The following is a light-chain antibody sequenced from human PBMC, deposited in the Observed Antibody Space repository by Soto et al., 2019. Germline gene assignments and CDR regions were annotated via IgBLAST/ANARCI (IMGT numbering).Light chain of an antibody. J-gene: IGKJ1*01. CDR1: QSVSSN. V-gene: IGKV3D-15*01. Sequence: EIVMTQSPATLSVSPGERATLSCRASQSVSSNLAWYQQKPGQGPRILFYGASTRVTGIPARLSGSGSGTEVTRTVGRLQSEDFAVYYCQQYSGWPRTFGEGTKVEIK. CDR2: GAS. CDR3: QQYSGWPRT.